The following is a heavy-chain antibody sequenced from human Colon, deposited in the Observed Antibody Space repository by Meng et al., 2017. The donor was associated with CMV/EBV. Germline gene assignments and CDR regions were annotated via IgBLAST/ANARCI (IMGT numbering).Heavy chain of an antibody. Sequence: SISSSTYYWGWIRQPPGKGLEWIRTVYYDDATQYPPSLKSRATVSVDRSRNQFSLKMNSVTAADTAVYYCATEIRTLTAAGVAGDPWGQGILVTVSS. CDR1: SISSSTYY. V-gene: IGHV4-39*07. D-gene: IGHD2-21*02. J-gene: IGHJ5*02. CDR3: ATEIRTLTAAGVAGDP. CDR2: VYYDDAT.